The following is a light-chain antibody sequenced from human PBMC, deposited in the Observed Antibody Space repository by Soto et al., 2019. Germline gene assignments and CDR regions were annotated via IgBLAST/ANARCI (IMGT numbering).Light chain of an antibody. CDR1: QTISSW. CDR3: QQYESYSPWT. CDR2: DAS. V-gene: IGKV1-5*01. J-gene: IGKJ1*01. Sequence: DIQMTQSPSTLSGSVVDRVTITCRASQTISSWLAWYQQKPGKAPKLLIYDASTLQSGVPSRYSGSGSGTEFTLTISNLQPDDFATYYCQQYESYSPWTFGQGTKVDI.